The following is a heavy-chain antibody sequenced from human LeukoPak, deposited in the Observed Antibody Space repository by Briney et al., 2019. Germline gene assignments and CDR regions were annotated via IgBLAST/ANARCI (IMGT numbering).Heavy chain of an antibody. CDR3: ARRSHSPLGSPY. CDR1: GASITASGFY. J-gene: IGHJ4*01. V-gene: IGHV4-39*01. Sequence: SETLSLTCSVSGASITASGFYWAWVRRPPGKGLEGIGSLYYGATNYYNPSLQSRVTISVDTSKNQFSLNLASVTAADTAVYYCARRSHSPLGSPYWGQGTQVTVSS. CDR2: LYYGATN. D-gene: IGHD3-10*01.